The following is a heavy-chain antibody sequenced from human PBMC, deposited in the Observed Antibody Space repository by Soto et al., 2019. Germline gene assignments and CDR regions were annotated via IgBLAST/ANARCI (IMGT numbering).Heavy chain of an antibody. J-gene: IGHJ4*02. D-gene: IGHD3-22*01. CDR3: ASTFYYDASCYYYITTGQFDS. CDR2: IDYTGNT. V-gene: IGHV4-39*01. Sequence: SETLSLTCTVSGGSISSRSYYWAWIRQPPGKGLEWIGSIDYTGNTYYNPSLKSRVTISIDTSKNQFSLNLGSVTAADSATYYCASTFYYDASCYYYITTGQFDSWGRGTLVTVSS. CDR1: GGSISSRSYY.